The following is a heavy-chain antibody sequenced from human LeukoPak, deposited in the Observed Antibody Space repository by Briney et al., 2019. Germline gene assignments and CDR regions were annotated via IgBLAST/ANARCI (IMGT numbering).Heavy chain of an antibody. D-gene: IGHD2-2*01. J-gene: IGHJ5*02. CDR3: ARDHPRYCSSTSCYPNWFDP. CDR2: ISAYNGNT. CDR1: GYTFTSYG. Sequence: ASVKVSCKASGYTFTSYGIRWVRQAPGQGLEWMGWISAYNGNTNYAQKLQGRVTMTTDTSTSTAYMELRSLRSDDTAVYYCARDHPRYCSSTSCYPNWFDPWGQGTLVTVSS. V-gene: IGHV1-18*01.